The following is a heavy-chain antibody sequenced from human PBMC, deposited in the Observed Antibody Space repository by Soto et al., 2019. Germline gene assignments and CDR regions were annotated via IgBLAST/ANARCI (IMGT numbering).Heavy chain of an antibody. CDR1: GGSISSGLYY. Sequence: SETLSLTCTVSGGSISSGLYYWTWIRQHPGKGLEWIGCIYSRGSTSHNPSLKSRATISVDTSKNQFSLKLSSVTAADTAVYYCARQSYSFGPSNFDYWGQGTLVTVSS. D-gene: IGHD5-18*01. CDR3: ARQSYSFGPSNFDY. CDR2: IYSRGST. J-gene: IGHJ4*02. V-gene: IGHV4-39*01.